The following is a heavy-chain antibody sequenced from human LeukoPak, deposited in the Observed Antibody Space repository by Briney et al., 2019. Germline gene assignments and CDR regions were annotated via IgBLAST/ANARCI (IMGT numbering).Heavy chain of an antibody. CDR2: IYSGGST. D-gene: IGHD5-18*01. CDR1: GFTVSSNY. V-gene: IGHV3-66*01. CDR3: ANYRIQLWQRNDAFDI. J-gene: IGHJ3*02. Sequence: PGGSLRLSCAASGFTVSSNYMSWVRQAPGKGLEWVSVIYSGGSTYYADSVKGRFTISRDNSKNTLYPQMNSLRAEDTAVYYCANYRIQLWQRNDAFDIWGQGTMVTVSS.